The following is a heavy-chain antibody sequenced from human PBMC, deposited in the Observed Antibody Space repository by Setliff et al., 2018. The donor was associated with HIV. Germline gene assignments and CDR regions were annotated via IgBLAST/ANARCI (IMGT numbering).Heavy chain of an antibody. Sequence: SVKVSCKASGDSFSNYAISWVRQAPGQGLEWMGQIVPIFGTPSYARKFQGRVTITADESTNTAFMELGSLRSDDTAVYYCATDPQKGGYYYYYMDVWGKETTVTVSS. J-gene: IGHJ6*03. CDR1: GDSFSNYA. D-gene: IGHD2-15*01. V-gene: IGHV1-69*13. CDR2: IVPIFGTP. CDR3: ATDPQKGGYYYYYMDV.